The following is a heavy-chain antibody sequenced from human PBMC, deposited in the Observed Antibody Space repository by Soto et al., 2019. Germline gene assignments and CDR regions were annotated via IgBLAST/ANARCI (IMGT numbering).Heavy chain of an antibody. CDR1: GYTFTTYD. Sequence: QVQLVQSGAEVKKPGASVKVSCKASGYTFTTYDISWVRQAPGQGLEWMGRISTYNGNTNYPQSLQGRLTMTTDTSTTTADMELRNLSSDDTAVYYCARDPYHVLMVNAPNLYGMAVWGQGTTVTVSS. CDR2: ISTYNGNT. D-gene: IGHD2-8*01. CDR3: ARDPYHVLMVNAPNLYGMAV. V-gene: IGHV1-18*01. J-gene: IGHJ6*02.